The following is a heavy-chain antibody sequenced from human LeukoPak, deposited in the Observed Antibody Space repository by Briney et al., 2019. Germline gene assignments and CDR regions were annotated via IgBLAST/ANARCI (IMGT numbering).Heavy chain of an antibody. J-gene: IGHJ5*02. Sequence: ASVKVSCKASGYTFTGYYMHWVRQAPGQGLEWMGWINPNSGGTNYAQKFQGWVTMTRDTSISTAYIELSRLRSDDTAVYYCARAMVRGVNWFDPWGQGTLVTVSS. CDR2: INPNSGGT. CDR1: GYTFTGYY. D-gene: IGHD3-10*01. V-gene: IGHV1-2*04. CDR3: ARAMVRGVNWFDP.